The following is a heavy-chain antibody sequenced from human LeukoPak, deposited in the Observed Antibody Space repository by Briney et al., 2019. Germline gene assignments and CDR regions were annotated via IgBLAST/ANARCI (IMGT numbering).Heavy chain of an antibody. CDR3: AREQAVYDFWSGHPARGDY. J-gene: IGHJ4*02. CDR2: INPSGGST. Sequence: ASVKVSCKASGYTFTSYYMHWVRQAPGQGLEWMGIINPSGGSTSYAQKFQGRVTMTRDTSTSTVYMELSSLRSEDTAVYYCAREQAVYDFWSGHPARGDYWGQGTLVTVSS. V-gene: IGHV1-46*01. D-gene: IGHD3-3*01. CDR1: GYTFTSYY.